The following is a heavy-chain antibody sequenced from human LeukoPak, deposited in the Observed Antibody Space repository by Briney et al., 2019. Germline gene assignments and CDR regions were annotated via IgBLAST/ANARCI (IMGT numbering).Heavy chain of an antibody. CDR1: GFTFSSYS. J-gene: IGHJ4*02. Sequence: PGGSLRLSRAASGFTFSSYSMNWVRQAPGKGLEWVSSISSSSSYIYYADSVKGRFTISRDNAKNSLYLQMNSLRAEDTAVYYCASGLDLYYFDYWGQGTLVTVSS. V-gene: IGHV3-21*01. CDR2: ISSSSSYI. D-gene: IGHD3-10*01. CDR3: ASGLDLYYFDY.